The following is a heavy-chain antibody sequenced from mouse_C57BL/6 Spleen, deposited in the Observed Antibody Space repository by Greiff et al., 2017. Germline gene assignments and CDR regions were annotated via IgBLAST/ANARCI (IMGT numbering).Heavy chain of an antibody. Sequence: EVKVVESGGGLVQPGGSLKLSCAASGFTFSDYYMYWVRQTPEKRLEWVAYISNGGGSTYYPDTVKGRFTISRDNAKNTLYLQMSRLKSEDTAMYYCARQGLRYDFDYWGQGTTLTVSS. V-gene: IGHV5-12*01. D-gene: IGHD1-1*01. CDR3: ARQGLRYDFDY. J-gene: IGHJ2*01. CDR2: ISNGGGST. CDR1: GFTFSDYY.